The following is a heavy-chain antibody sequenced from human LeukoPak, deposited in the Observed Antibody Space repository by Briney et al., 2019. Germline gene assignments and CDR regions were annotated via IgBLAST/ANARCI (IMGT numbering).Heavy chain of an antibody. CDR2: ISGYNGNT. CDR1: GYIFTSYG. D-gene: IGHD3-22*01. CDR3: ARDTYYYDSSRNPNADY. Sequence: ASVKVSCKASGYIFTSYGISWVREAPGQGLEWMGWISGYNGNTNYAQKLQGRVTMPTDPSSSTAYMELRSLRSDDTGVYYCARDTYYYDSSRNPNADYWGQGTLVTVSS. V-gene: IGHV1-18*01. J-gene: IGHJ4*02.